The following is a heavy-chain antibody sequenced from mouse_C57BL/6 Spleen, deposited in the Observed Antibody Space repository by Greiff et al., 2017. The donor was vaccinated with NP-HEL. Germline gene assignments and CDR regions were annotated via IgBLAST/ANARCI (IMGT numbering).Heavy chain of an antibody. D-gene: IGHD2-4*01. Sequence: QVQLQQSGAELVRPGTSVKVSCKASGYAFTNYLIEWVKQRPGQGLEWIGVINPGSGGTNYNEKFKGKATLTADKSSSTAYMQLSSLTSEDSAVYFCARRGDDYDGTGFDYWGQGTTLTVSS. CDR2: INPGSGGT. J-gene: IGHJ2*01. CDR3: ARRGDDYDGTGFDY. V-gene: IGHV1-54*01. CDR1: GYAFTNYL.